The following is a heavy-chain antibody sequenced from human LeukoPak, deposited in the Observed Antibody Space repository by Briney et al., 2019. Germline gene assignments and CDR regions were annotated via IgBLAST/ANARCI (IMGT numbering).Heavy chain of an antibody. D-gene: IGHD3-22*01. CDR2: ISAYNGNT. J-gene: IGHJ6*02. CDR1: GYTFTSYG. CDR3: ARDSDYYDSSGSPLPYYYYGMDV. V-gene: IGHV1-18*01. Sequence: GASVKVSCKASGYTFTSYGISWVRQAPGQGLEWMGWISAYNGNTNYAQKLQGRVTMTTDTSTSTAYMELRSLRSDDTAVYYCARDSDYYDSSGSPLPYYYYGMDVWGQGTTVTVSS.